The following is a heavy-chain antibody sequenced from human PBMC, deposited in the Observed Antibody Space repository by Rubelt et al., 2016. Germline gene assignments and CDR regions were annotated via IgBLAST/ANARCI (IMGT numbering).Heavy chain of an antibody. J-gene: IGHJ4*02. CDR2: INHSGYT. V-gene: IGHV4-34*01. D-gene: IGHD6-19*01. CDR3: ARGRMPDGWYPYCFDY. CDR1: DGSFSGYY. Sequence: QVQLHQWGAGLLKPSETLSLTCAVYDGSFSGYYWNWIRQPPGEGLEWIGDINHSGYTNYNPSLGSRVTISVDTSKNQFSLHLTSVTAAETAGYYVARGRMPDGWYPYCFDYWGQGILVTVS.